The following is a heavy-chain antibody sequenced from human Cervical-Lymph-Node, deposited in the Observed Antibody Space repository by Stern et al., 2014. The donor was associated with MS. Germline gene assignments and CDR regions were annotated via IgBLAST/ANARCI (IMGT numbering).Heavy chain of an antibody. CDR1: GDTFASYP. V-gene: IGHV1-46*03. J-gene: IGHJ1*01. D-gene: IGHD4-17*01. Sequence: VQLLESGAEVKKPGASVKVSCKASGDTFASYPIHWLRQDPGQGPVWMGIVNPTDGRTTYAQTFKGRVTMTRDTSTRTVYMELSSLKAEDTAMYFCANPLPYANWGQGTRVTVSS. CDR2: VNPTDGRT. CDR3: ANPLPYAN.